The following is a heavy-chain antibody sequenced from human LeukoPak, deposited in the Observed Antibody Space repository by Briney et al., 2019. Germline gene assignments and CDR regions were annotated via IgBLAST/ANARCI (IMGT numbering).Heavy chain of an antibody. V-gene: IGHV1-46*01. CDR1: GYTFITYY. CDR2: INPSGGST. J-gene: IGHJ4*02. Sequence: ASVKVSCKASGYTFITYYMHWVRQAPGQGLEWMGIINPSGGSTSYAQKFQGRVTMTRDTSTSTVYMELNSLRAEDTAVYYCAKERGYSYGPLDYWGQGTLVTVSS. D-gene: IGHD5-18*01. CDR3: AKERGYSYGPLDY.